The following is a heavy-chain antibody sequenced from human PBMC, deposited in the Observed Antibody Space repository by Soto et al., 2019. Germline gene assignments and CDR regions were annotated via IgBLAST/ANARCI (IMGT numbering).Heavy chain of an antibody. CDR2: IYSGGST. CDR1: GFTVSSNY. V-gene: IGHV3-66*01. CDR3: ARSVYYCDSSGAGY. J-gene: IGHJ4*02. D-gene: IGHD3-22*01. Sequence: EVQLVESGGGLVQPGGSLRLSCAASGFTVSSNYMSWVRQAPGKGLEWVSVIYSGGSTYYADSVKGRFTISRDNSXNTLYLQMNGLRAEDTAVYYCARSVYYCDSSGAGYWGQGTLVTVSS.